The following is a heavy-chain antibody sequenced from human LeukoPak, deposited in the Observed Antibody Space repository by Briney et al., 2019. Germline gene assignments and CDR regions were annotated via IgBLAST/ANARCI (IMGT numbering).Heavy chain of an antibody. Sequence: PGGSLRLSCAASGFAFSTYWMHWVRQAPGKGLEWVSSISATSSYIYYADSARGRFTISRDNAKNSLYLQMNSLRAEDTAVYYCARDKTEQWLVLEAFDIWGQGTVVTVSS. D-gene: IGHD6-19*01. J-gene: IGHJ3*02. CDR1: GFAFSTYW. CDR2: ISATSSYI. CDR3: ARDKTEQWLVLEAFDI. V-gene: IGHV3-21*01.